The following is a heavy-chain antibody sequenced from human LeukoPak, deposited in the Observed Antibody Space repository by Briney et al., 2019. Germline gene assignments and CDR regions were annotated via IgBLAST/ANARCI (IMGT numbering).Heavy chain of an antibody. Sequence: MSSETLSLTCTVSGYSISSGYYWGWIRQPPGKGLEWIGSTYHSGRTFYNPSLKSRVTISVDTSKNQFSLKLTSVTAADTAVYYCARVEIVVVIKAFDIWGQGTMVTVSS. CDR1: GYSISSGYY. D-gene: IGHD3-22*01. CDR3: ARVEIVVVIKAFDI. V-gene: IGHV4-38-2*02. CDR2: TYHSGRT. J-gene: IGHJ3*02.